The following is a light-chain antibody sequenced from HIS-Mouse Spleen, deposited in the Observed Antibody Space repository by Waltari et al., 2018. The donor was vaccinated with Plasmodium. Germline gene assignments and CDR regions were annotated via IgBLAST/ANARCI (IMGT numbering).Light chain of an antibody. Sequence: QSALTQPASVSGSPGQSTTISFTGTRSDVGGYNYVSWYQQHPGKAPKLMIYEVRNRPSGVSNRFSGSKSGNTASLTISGLQAEDEADYYCSSYTSSSTWVFGGGTKLTVL. CDR2: EVR. CDR3: SSYTSSSTWV. CDR1: RSDVGGYNY. J-gene: IGLJ3*02. V-gene: IGLV2-14*01.